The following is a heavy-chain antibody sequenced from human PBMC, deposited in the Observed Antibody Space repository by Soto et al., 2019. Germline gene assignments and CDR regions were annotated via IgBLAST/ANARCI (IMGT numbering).Heavy chain of an antibody. CDR3: ARRLGELLLFRP. Sequence: SETLSLTCTVSGGSISGYYWSWIRQPPGKGLEWIGEINHSGSTNYNPSLKSRVTISVDTSKNQFSLKLSSVTAADTAVYYCARRLGELLLFRPWGQGTLVPVSS. D-gene: IGHD1-26*01. CDR1: GGSISGYY. V-gene: IGHV4-34*01. CDR2: INHSGST. J-gene: IGHJ5*02.